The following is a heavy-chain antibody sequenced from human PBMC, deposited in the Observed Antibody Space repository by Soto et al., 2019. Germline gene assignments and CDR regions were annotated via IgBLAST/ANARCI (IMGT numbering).Heavy chain of an antibody. D-gene: IGHD3-9*01. V-gene: IGHV1-69*01. Sequence: QVQLVQSGAEVKKPGSSVKVSCKASGGTFSSYAISWVRQAPGQGLEWMGGIIPIFGTANYAQKFQGRVTITADESTSTAYVALSSLRSEDTAVYYCARGAYDILTGTSYYYYYGMDVWGQGTTVTVSS. J-gene: IGHJ6*02. CDR2: IIPIFGTA. CDR1: GGTFSSYA. CDR3: ARGAYDILTGTSYYYYYGMDV.